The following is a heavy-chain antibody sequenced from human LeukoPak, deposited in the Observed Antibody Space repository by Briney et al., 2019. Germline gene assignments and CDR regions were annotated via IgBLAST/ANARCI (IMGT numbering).Heavy chain of an antibody. V-gene: IGHV3-23*01. CDR2: ISGSGGST. CDR3: ANDIVVVPADY. Sequence: PTGGSLRLSCAASGFTFSSYAMSWVRQAPGKGLEWVSAISGSGGSTYYADSVKGRFTISRDNSKNTLYLQMNSLRAEDTAVYYCANDIVVVPADYWGQGTLVTVSS. J-gene: IGHJ4*02. CDR1: GFTFSSYA. D-gene: IGHD2-2*01.